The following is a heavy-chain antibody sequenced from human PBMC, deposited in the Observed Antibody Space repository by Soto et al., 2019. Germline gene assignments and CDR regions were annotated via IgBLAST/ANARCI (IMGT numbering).Heavy chain of an antibody. CDR3: AVPGGFYYHMDV. CDR2: IYYSGST. J-gene: IGHJ6*03. Sequence: SETLSLTCTVSGGSISSSSYYWGWIRQPPGKGLEWIGSIYYSGSTYYNPSLKSRVTISVDTSKNQFSLKLSSVTAADTVVYYCAVPGGFYYHMDVWGKGTTVTVSS. V-gene: IGHV4-39*01. CDR1: GGSISSSSYY. D-gene: IGHD1-26*01.